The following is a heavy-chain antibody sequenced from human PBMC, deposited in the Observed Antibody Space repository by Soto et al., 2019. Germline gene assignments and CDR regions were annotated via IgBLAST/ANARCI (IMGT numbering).Heavy chain of an antibody. CDR2: ISYDGSNK. Sequence: GGSLRLSCAASGITFSSYAMHWVRQAPGKGLEWVAVISYDGSNKYYADSVKGRFTISRDNSKNTLYLQMNSLRAEDTAVYYCARDYESLTPSAEYFQHWGQGTLVTVSS. D-gene: IGHD3-3*01. CDR1: GITFSSYA. J-gene: IGHJ1*01. V-gene: IGHV3-30-3*01. CDR3: ARDYESLTPSAEYFQH.